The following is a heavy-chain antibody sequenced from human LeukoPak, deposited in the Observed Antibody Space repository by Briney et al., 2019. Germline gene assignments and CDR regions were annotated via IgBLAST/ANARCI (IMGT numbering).Heavy chain of an antibody. Sequence: PSGTLSLTCTVSGESIRSSNWWSWVRQPPGKGLEWIGEIYHSGTTNYNPSLKSRVTISFATSTNQFFLDLSPVTAADTAVYYCSNKVYCSTTSCHPAGYWGLGSLVTVSS. CDR3: SNKVYCSTTSCHPAGY. D-gene: IGHD2-2*01. CDR1: GESIRSSNW. J-gene: IGHJ4*02. V-gene: IGHV4-4*02. CDR2: IYHSGTT.